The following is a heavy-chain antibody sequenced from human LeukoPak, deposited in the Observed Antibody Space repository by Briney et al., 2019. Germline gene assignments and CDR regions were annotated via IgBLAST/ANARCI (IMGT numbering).Heavy chain of an antibody. Sequence: GGSLRLSCTASGYTFNSYSMTWVRQAPGKGLEWVANIKHDGSEKYYVDSVRGRVTISRDNANNSLYLQMNTLRAEDTAVYFCGKHNYYPFDYWGQGTLVTASS. CDR2: IKHDGSEK. V-gene: IGHV3-7*01. D-gene: IGHD1-1*01. J-gene: IGHJ4*02. CDR3: GKHNYYPFDY. CDR1: GYTFNSYS.